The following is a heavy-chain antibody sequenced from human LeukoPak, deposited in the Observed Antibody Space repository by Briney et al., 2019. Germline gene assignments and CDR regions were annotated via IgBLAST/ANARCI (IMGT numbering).Heavy chain of an antibody. CDR3: ARDPDSDFWRGYLGSWFDP. V-gene: IGHV3-7*01. CDR1: GFTFSSYW. J-gene: IGHJ5*02. Sequence: PGGSLRLSCAASGFTFSSYWMSWVRQAPGKGLEWVANIKQDGSEKYYVDSVKGRFTISRDNAKNSLYLQMNSLRAEDTAVYYCARDPDSDFWRGYLGSWFDPWGQGTLVTVSS. CDR2: IKQDGSEK. D-gene: IGHD3-3*01.